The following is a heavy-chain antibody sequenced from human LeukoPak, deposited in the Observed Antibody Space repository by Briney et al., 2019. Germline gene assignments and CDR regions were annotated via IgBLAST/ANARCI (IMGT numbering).Heavy chain of an antibody. J-gene: IGHJ4*02. D-gene: IGHD5-18*01. CDR2: INAGNGNT. V-gene: IGHV1-3*01. Sequence: ASVKVSRKASGYTFTSYAMHWVRQAPGQRLEWMGWINAGNGNTKYSQKFQGRVAITRDTSASTAYMELSSLRSEDTAVYYCARDGGIQLWLKYWGQGTLVTVSS. CDR3: ARDGGIQLWLKY. CDR1: GYTFTSYA.